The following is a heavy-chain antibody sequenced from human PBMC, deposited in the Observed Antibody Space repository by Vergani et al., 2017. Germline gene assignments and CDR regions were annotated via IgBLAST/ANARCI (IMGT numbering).Heavy chain of an antibody. CDR2: IDQTGRP. CDR1: GGSFTSYH. Sequence: QVQLQQWGGGLLKPSETLSLTCVVNGGSFTSYHWTWIRQSPGEGLEWVGDIDQTGRPDYNPSLKSRLTMSVDKSRNQFSLTLNSVTATDTAIYFCARVNTETNGHLYYYYDMDVWGQGTAVTVS. J-gene: IGHJ6*02. CDR3: ARVNTETNGHLYYYYDMDV. V-gene: IGHV4-34*01. D-gene: IGHD4-11*01.